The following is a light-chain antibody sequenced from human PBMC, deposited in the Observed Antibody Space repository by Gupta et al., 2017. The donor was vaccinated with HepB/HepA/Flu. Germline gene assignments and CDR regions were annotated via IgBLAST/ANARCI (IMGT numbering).Light chain of an antibody. CDR3: QQYNNWPPIT. CDR1: QSVSSN. Sequence: EIVMTQSPATRSVSPGERAILSCRASQSVSSNLAWYQQKTGQAPRLLIYAASTRAAGIADRFSGSGSGTEFTLTISSLQSEDFVVFYCQQYNNWPPITFGQGTRLEIK. CDR2: AAS. J-gene: IGKJ5*01. V-gene: IGKV3-15*01.